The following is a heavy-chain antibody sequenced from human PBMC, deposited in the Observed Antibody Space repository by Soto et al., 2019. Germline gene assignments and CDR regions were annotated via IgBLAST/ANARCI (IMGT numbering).Heavy chain of an antibody. J-gene: IGHJ4*02. CDR3: AKPAEPFRAPYYFDS. CDR1: GFTFSSYG. CDR2: ISYDGRNK. Sequence: GGSLRLSCAASGFTFSSYGMHWVRQAPGKGLEWVAVISYDGRNKNYADSVKGRFTISRDDSQHTLFLQMSSLRAEDTAVYYCAKPAEPFRAPYYFDSWGQGTLVTVSS. D-gene: IGHD1-26*01. V-gene: IGHV3-30*18.